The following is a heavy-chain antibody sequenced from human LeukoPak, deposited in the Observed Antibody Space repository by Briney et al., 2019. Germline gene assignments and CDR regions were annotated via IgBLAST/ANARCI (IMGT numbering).Heavy chain of an antibody. CDR3: ARDRARGSYYVEPEYYFDY. CDR1: GFTFSSYS. J-gene: IGHJ4*02. CDR2: ISSSSSTI. D-gene: IGHD1-26*01. Sequence: GGSLRLSCAASGFTFSSYSMNWVRQAPGKGLEWVSYISSSSSTIYYADSVKGRFTISRDNAKNSLYLQMNSLRAEDTAVYYCARDRARGSYYVEPEYYFDYWGQGTLVAVSS. V-gene: IGHV3-48*04.